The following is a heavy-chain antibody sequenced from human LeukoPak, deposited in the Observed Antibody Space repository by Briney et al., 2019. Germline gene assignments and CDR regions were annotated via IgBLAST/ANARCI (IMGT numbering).Heavy chain of an antibody. J-gene: IGHJ3*02. CDR1: GFTFDEYG. CDR2: NSWNSGRI. V-gene: IGHV3-9*01. D-gene: IGHD2-21*02. CDR3: AKAQVVTAIQPDAFDI. Sequence: GRSLRLSCAASGFTFDEYGMHWVRQAPGKGLEWVSGNSWNSGRIRYADSVEGRFTISRDNAKNSLYLQMNSLRAEDTALYYCAKAQVVTAIQPDAFDIWGQGTMVTVS.